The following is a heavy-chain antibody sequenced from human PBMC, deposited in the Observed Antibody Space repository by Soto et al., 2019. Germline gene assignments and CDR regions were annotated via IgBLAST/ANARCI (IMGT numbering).Heavy chain of an antibody. V-gene: IGHV4-30-4*01. D-gene: IGHD1-1*01. CDR2: IFNSGTT. CDR1: GDSISSADYY. Sequence: PSETLSLTCTASGDSISSADYYWSWIRQTPGKGLAWMGHIFNSGTTYYNPSLNSRLTISGDTYKNQFSLRRPSVTAADTAVYYCARDLWVEPELYYYGMDVWGQGTTVTVSS. CDR3: ARDLWVEPELYYYGMDV. J-gene: IGHJ6*02.